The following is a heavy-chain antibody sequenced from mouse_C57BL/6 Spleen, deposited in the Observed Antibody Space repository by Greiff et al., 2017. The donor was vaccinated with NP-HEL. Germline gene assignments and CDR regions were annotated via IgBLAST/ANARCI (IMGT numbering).Heavy chain of an antibody. D-gene: IGHD2-3*01. CDR2: IYPGDGDT. V-gene: IGHV1-82*01. CDR1: GYAFSSSW. J-gene: IGHJ2*01. CDR3: ARYWADIYDCCYVEFGY. Sequence: VQLQQSGPELVKPGASVKISCKASGYAFSSSWMNWVKQRPGKGLEWIGRIYPGDGDTNYNGKFKGKATLTADKSSSTAYMQLSSLTSEDSAVYLCARYWADIYDCCYVEFGYWGQGTTLTVSS.